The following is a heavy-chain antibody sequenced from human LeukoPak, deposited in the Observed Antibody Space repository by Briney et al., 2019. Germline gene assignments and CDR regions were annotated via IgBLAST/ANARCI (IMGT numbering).Heavy chain of an antibody. Sequence: GGSLRLSCVASGFTLSSHWMSWVRQAPGKGLEWVANINQDGSAKYFVDSVKGRFTISRDNAKNSLYLQMNSLRAEDTALYYCAKTDAVYYDSSGSYDYWGQGTLVTVSS. CDR3: AKTDAVYYDSSGSYDY. CDR2: INQDGSAK. J-gene: IGHJ4*02. V-gene: IGHV3-7*03. D-gene: IGHD3-22*01. CDR1: GFTLSSHW.